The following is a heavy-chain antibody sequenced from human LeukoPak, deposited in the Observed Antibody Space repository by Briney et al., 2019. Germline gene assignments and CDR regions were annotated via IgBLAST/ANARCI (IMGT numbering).Heavy chain of an antibody. V-gene: IGHV3-23*01. J-gene: IGHJ4*02. Sequence: PGRSLRLSCAASGVTFSSHAMTWVRRAPGRGLEWVSAIRGDGATMFYADSVKGRITVSRDNSKNTLYLQMNSLRVDDTAIYYCARDQFRDYFRGADYWGQGTLVTVSS. D-gene: IGHD3-16*01. CDR1: GVTFSSHA. CDR2: IRGDGATM. CDR3: ARDQFRDYFRGADY.